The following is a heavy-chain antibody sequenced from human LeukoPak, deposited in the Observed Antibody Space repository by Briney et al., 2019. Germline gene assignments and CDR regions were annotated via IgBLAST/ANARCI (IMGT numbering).Heavy chain of an antibody. CDR3: ARDLHVTMVRGNFREMYNWFDP. V-gene: IGHV4-61*02. CDR2: IYTSGST. J-gene: IGHJ5*02. D-gene: IGHD3-10*01. Sequence: SETLSLTCTVSGGSISSGSYYWSWIRQPAGKGLEWIGRIYTSGSTNYNPSLKSRVTISVDTSKNQFSLKLSSVTAADTAVYYCARDLHVTMVRGNFREMYNWFDPWGQGTLVTVSS. CDR1: GGSISSGSYY.